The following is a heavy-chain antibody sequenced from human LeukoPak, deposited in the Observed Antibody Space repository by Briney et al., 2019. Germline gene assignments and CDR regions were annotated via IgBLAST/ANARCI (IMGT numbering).Heavy chain of an antibody. V-gene: IGHV3-23*01. CDR1: GFTFSSYA. CDR3: ARDPRITKNYYYNYYMDV. J-gene: IGHJ6*03. Sequence: GGSLRLSCAASGFTFSSYAMHWVRQAPGKRLEWVSAISGSGGSTNYVDSVKGRFTISRDNSKNTLYLQMNSLRAEDTALYYCARDPRITKNYYYNYYMDVWGKGTTVTVSS. CDR2: ISGSGGST. D-gene: IGHD3-3*01.